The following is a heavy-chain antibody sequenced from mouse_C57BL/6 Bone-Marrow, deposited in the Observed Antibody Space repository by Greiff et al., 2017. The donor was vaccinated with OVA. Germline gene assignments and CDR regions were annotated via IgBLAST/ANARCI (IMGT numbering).Heavy chain of an antibody. CDR1: GFSLTSYG. CDR3: ARKGGWLRSWFAY. V-gene: IGHV2-2*01. D-gene: IGHD2-2*01. Sequence: QVQLKQSGPGLVQPSQSLSITCTVSGFSLTSYGVHWVRQSPGKGLEWLGVIWSGGSTDYNAAFISRLSISKDNSKSQVFFKMNSLQADDTARYYCARKGGWLRSWFAYWGQGTLVTVSA. CDR2: IWSGGST. J-gene: IGHJ3*01.